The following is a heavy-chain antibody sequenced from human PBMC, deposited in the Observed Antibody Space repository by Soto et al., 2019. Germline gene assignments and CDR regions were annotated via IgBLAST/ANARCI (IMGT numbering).Heavy chain of an antibody. J-gene: IGHJ6*02. V-gene: IGHV1-8*01. CDR2: MNPNSGNT. Sequence: QVQLVQSGAEVKKPGASVKVSCKASGYTFTSYDINGVRQATGQGLEWMGWMNPNSGNTGYAQKFQGIVTMTRNTAISTAYMELTSLRSEDTAVYYCARDRTYSSSSFYYYYGIDVWGQGTTVTVSS. CDR3: ARDRTYSSSSFYYYYGIDV. D-gene: IGHD6-6*01. CDR1: GYTFTSYD.